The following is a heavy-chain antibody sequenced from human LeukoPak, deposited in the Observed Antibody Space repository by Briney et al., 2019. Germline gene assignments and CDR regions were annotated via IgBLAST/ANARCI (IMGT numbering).Heavy chain of an antibody. CDR2: IYYSGST. V-gene: IGHV4-39*01. Sequence: KPSETLSLTCTVSGGSISSSSYYWGWIRQPPGKGLEWIGSIYYSGSTYYNPSLKSRVTISVDTSKNQFSLKLSSVTAADTAVYYCARGVTLIVVVIHDWYFDLWGRGTVFTVSS. CDR1: GGSISSSSYY. D-gene: IGHD3-22*01. J-gene: IGHJ2*01. CDR3: ARGVTLIVVVIHDWYFDL.